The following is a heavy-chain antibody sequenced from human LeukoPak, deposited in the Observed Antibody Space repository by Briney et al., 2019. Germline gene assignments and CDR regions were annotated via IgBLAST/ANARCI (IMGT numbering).Heavy chain of an antibody. CDR2: IYYSGST. Sequence: PSETLSLTCTVAGGSISSYYWSWIRQPPGKGLEWIGYIYYSGSTNYNPSLKSRVTISVDTSKNQFSLKLSSVTAADTAVYYCARVGGATAFDIWGQGTMVTVSS. CDR1: GGSISSYY. CDR3: ARVGGATAFDI. J-gene: IGHJ3*02. V-gene: IGHV4-59*12. D-gene: IGHD1-26*01.